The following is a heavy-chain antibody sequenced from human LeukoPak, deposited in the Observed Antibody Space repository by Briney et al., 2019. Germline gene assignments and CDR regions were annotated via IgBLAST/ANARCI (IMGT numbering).Heavy chain of an antibody. CDR2: ISGSALRT. CDR1: GFTFRSFW. CDR3: AKLLLPVQ. D-gene: IGHD3-22*01. J-gene: IGHJ4*02. Sequence: GGSLRLSCSGFGFTFRSFWMGWVRQAPGKGLEWVSGISGSALRTYYADSVQGRFIISRDNSMNTLYLQMNRLRAEDSAVYYCAKLLLPVQWGQGTLVSVSS. V-gene: IGHV3-23*01.